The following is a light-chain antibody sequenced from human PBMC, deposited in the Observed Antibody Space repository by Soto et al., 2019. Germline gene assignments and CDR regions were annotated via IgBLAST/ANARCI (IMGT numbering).Light chain of an antibody. CDR3: SSYTSGSTHV. V-gene: IGLV2-14*03. J-gene: IGLJ1*01. Sequence: QSALTQPASVSGSPGQSITISCTGTSSDVGAYNFVSWYQQHPDKVPKLMIFDVSSRPSGVSDRFSGSKSGNTASLTISGLQAEDEGDYYCSSYTSGSTHVFGSGTKVTVL. CDR2: DVS. CDR1: SSDVGAYNF.